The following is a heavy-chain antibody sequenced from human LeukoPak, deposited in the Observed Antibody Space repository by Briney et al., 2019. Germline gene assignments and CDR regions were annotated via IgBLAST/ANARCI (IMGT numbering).Heavy chain of an antibody. CDR2: INPNSGGT. V-gene: IGHV1-2*02. Sequence: GASVKVSCKASGYTFTGYYMHWVRQAPGQGLEWMGWINPNSGGTNYAQKFQGRVTMTRDTSISTAYMELSRLRSDDTAVYYCARGCDYSDYEWDAFDIWGQGTMVTVSS. J-gene: IGHJ3*02. CDR1: GYTFTGYY. CDR3: ARGCDYSDYEWDAFDI. D-gene: IGHD4-11*01.